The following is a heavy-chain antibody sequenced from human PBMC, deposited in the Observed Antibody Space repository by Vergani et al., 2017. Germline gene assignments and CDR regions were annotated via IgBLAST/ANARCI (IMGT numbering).Heavy chain of an antibody. V-gene: IGHV4-39*01. CDR2: IYYSGST. J-gene: IGHJ2*01. CDR3: ARGLIDYGDYKESIIWYFDL. D-gene: IGHD4-17*01. Sequence: QVQLQESGPGLVKPSETLSLTCTVSGGSISSSSYYWGWIRQPPGKGLEWIGSIYYSGSTYYNPSLKSRVTISVDTSKNQFSLKLSSVTAADTAVYYCARGLIDYGDYKESIIWYFDLWGRGTLVTVSS. CDR1: GGSISSSSYY.